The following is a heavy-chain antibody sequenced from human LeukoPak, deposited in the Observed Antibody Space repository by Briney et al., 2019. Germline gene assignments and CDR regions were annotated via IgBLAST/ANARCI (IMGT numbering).Heavy chain of an antibody. Sequence: GESLKISCKGSGYRFTSYWIGWVRQMPGKGLEWMGIIYPGDSDTRYSPSFQGQVTISADKSISTAYLQWSSLKASDTAMYYCASLPGYSYGYVYFDYWGQGTLVTVSS. CDR2: IYPGDSDT. CDR1: GYRFTSYW. V-gene: IGHV5-51*01. D-gene: IGHD5-18*01. CDR3: ASLPGYSYGYVYFDY. J-gene: IGHJ4*02.